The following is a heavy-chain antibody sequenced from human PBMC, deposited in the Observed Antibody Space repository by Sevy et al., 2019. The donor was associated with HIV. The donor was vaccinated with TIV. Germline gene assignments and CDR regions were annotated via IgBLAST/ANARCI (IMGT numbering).Heavy chain of an antibody. Sequence: GGSLRLSCAVPGFIFSGYWMTWVHQAPGKGLEWVANINPDGSEKYYVDSVKGRFTISRDNAENSLFLQMSSLGAADTAFYYCARGRYCSGGGCYIDFWGQGTLVTVSS. J-gene: IGHJ4*02. V-gene: IGHV3-7*01. D-gene: IGHD2-15*01. CDR2: INPDGSEK. CDR1: GFIFSGYW. CDR3: ARGRYCSGGGCYIDF.